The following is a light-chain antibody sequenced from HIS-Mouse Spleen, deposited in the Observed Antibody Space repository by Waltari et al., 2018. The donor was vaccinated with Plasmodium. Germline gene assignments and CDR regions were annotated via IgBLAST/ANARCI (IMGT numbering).Light chain of an antibody. J-gene: IGLJ3*02. Sequence: SYELTQPSSVSVSPGQTARITCSGDVLAKKYARWFQQKPGQAPVLGIYKDSERPSGIPERFSGCSSGTTVTLTIGGAQVEDEADYYCYSAADNNRVFGGGTKLTVL. V-gene: IGLV3-27*01. CDR3: YSAADNNRV. CDR2: KDS. CDR1: VLAKKY.